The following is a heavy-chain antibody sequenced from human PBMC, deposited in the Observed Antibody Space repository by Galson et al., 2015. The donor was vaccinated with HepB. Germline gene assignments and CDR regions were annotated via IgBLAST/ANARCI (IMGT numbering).Heavy chain of an antibody. D-gene: IGHD5-24*01. V-gene: IGHV3-21*01. CDR3: AAQGDGYNYPFDY. J-gene: IGHJ4*02. Sequence: SLRLSCAASGFTFSSYSMNWVRQAPGKGLEWVSSISSSSSYIYYADSVKGRFTISRDNAKNSLYLQMNSLRAEDTAVYYCAAQGDGYNYPFDYWGQGTLVTVSS. CDR2: ISSSSSYI. CDR1: GFTFSSYS.